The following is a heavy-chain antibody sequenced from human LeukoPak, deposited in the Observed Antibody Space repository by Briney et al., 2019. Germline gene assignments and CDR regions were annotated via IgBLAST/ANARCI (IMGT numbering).Heavy chain of an antibody. Sequence: PSETLSLTCAVYGGSFSGYYWSWVRQAPGKGLVWLSRINGDGYSISYADSVKGRFTISRDNAKNTLYLQMNSLRAEDTAMYYCARGEAVRGTDHWGRGALVTVSS. CDR3: ARGEAVRGTDH. D-gene: IGHD2-15*01. J-gene: IGHJ4*02. CDR2: INGDGYSI. V-gene: IGHV3-74*01. CDR1: GGSFSGYY.